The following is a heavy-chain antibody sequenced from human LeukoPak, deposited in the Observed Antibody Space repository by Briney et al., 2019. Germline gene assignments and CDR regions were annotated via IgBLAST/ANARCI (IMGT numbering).Heavy chain of an antibody. V-gene: IGHV3-64*01. CDR1: GFTFDIYA. CDR2: ISSNGGST. Sequence: VGSLRLSCAASGFTFDIYAMHWVRQAPGRGLEYVSAISSNGGSTYYANTVQGRFIISRDNSKNSLYLQMSSLRAEDTAVYYCARKYCSRCSCYTPHYMDVWGKGTTVTVSS. D-gene: IGHD2-15*01. CDR3: ARKYCSRCSCYTPHYMDV. J-gene: IGHJ6*03.